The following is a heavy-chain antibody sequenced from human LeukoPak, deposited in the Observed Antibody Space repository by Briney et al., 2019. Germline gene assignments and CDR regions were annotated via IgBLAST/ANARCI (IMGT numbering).Heavy chain of an antibody. CDR3: AREGLGELTLDY. CDR2: ISTSNGDT. V-gene: IGHV1-18*01. Sequence: ASVKVSCKASGYTFSTYGISWVRQAPGQGLEWMGWISTSNGDTKYAQKLQGRDTMTTDTSTSTAYMELRNLRSDDTAVYYCAREGLGELTLDYWGQGTLVTVSS. CDR1: GYTFSTYG. D-gene: IGHD3-16*01. J-gene: IGHJ4*02.